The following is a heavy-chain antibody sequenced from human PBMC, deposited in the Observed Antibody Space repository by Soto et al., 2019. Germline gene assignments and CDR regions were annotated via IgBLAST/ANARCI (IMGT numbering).Heavy chain of an antibody. Sequence: ASVKVSCKASGYTFTNYGISWVRQAPGQGLEWMGWISAYNGNTKYAQKLQGRVTMTTDTSTSTAYMELRSLKIEDTAVYYCITDGPDGRAYWGQGTQVTVSS. CDR2: ISAYNGNT. V-gene: IGHV1-18*01. D-gene: IGHD2-8*01. J-gene: IGHJ4*02. CDR1: GYTFTNYG. CDR3: ITDGPDGRAY.